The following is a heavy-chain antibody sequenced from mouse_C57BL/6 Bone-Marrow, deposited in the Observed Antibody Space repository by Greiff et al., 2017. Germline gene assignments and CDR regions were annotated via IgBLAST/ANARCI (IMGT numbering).Heavy chain of an antibody. Sequence: VQLQQSGAELVRPGASVKLSCTASGFTFNDDYMNWVKQRPEQSLEWIGWIDPENGDTEYAAKFQGKATITVDNSSTTAYLQLRSLTSEDTAVYYCTAHYYGCHDYWGQGTTLTVSS. CDR3: TAHYYGCHDY. J-gene: IGHJ2*01. D-gene: IGHD1-1*01. V-gene: IGHV14-4*01. CDR2: IDPENGDT. CDR1: GFTFNDDY.